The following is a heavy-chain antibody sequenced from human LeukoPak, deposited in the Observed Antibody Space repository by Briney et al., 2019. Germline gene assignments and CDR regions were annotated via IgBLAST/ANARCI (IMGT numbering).Heavy chain of an antibody. V-gene: IGHV3-74*01. Sequence: GGSLRLSCAASGFAFSSYWMHWVRQAPGKGLVWVSRINSDGSSTSYADSVKGRFTISRDNAENSLYLQMNSLRAEDTAVYYCVRGAYSSSWLNFDYWGQGTLVTVSS. J-gene: IGHJ4*02. D-gene: IGHD6-13*01. CDR3: VRGAYSSSWLNFDY. CDR1: GFAFSSYW. CDR2: INSDGSST.